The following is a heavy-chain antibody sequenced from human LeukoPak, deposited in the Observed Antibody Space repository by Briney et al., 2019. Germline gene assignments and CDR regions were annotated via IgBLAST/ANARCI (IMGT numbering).Heavy chain of an antibody. V-gene: IGHV3-66*02. D-gene: IGHD5-18*01. J-gene: IGHJ5*02. Sequence: GGSLRLSCAASGFTFSSHAMSWVRQAPGKGLEWVSVIYSGGSTYYADSVKGRFTISRDNSKNTLYLQMNSLRAEDTAVYYCARVARGYSYGTNWFDPWGQGTLVTVSS. CDR3: ARVARGYSYGTNWFDP. CDR1: GFTFSSHA. CDR2: IYSGGST.